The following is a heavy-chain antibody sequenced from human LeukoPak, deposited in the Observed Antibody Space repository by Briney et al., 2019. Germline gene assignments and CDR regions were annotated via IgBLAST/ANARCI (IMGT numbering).Heavy chain of an antibody. CDR3: ASQRGGSTSWHTHYMDV. J-gene: IGHJ6*03. CDR2: IYSGGST. D-gene: IGHD2-2*01. V-gene: IGHV3-53*01. Sequence: RPGGSLRLSCAASGFTVSSNYMSWVRQAPGKGLEWVSVIYSGGSTYYADSVKGRFTISRDNSKNTLYLQMNSLRAEDTAVYYCASQRGGSTSWHTHYMDVWGKGTTVTVSS. CDR1: GFTVSSNY.